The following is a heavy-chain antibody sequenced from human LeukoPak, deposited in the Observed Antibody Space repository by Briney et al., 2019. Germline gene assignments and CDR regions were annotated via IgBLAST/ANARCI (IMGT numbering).Heavy chain of an antibody. J-gene: IGHJ2*01. Sequence: SETLSLTCTASGVSISSYYWSWIRQPAGKGLEWIGRIYTSGSTTYNPSLKSRVTMSVDTSKNQFSLKLSSVTAADTAVYYCARVIEFGYWYFDLWGRGTLVTVSS. D-gene: IGHD2/OR15-2a*01. CDR3: ARVIEFGYWYFDL. CDR2: IYTSGST. V-gene: IGHV4-4*07. CDR1: GVSISSYY.